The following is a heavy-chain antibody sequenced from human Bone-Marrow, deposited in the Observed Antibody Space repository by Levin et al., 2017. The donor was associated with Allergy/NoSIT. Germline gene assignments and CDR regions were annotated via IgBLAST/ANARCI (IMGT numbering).Heavy chain of an antibody. V-gene: IGHV3-30*18. D-gene: IGHD3-9*01. J-gene: IGHJ5*02. CDR3: AKSPTLTGYYEWFDP. CDR1: GFSFRSYG. Sequence: GGSLRLSCAASGFSFRSYGMHWVRQAPGKGLEWVGLISYDEDFTFYGDSVKGRFTISRDNSNNTLFLQMDSLSAEDTAIYYCAKSPTLTGYYEWFDPWGQGTLVTVSS. CDR2: ISYDEDFT.